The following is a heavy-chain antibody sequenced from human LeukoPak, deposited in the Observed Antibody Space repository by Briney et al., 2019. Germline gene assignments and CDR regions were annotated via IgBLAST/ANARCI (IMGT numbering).Heavy chain of an antibody. D-gene: IGHD5-18*01. CDR2: ISYDGSNK. CDR3: ARDIQLWLPMYYFDY. V-gene: IGHV3-30-3*01. Sequence: GRSLRLSCAASGFTFSSYAMHWVRQAPRKGLEWVAVISYDGSNKYYADSVKGRFTISRDNSKNTLYLQMNSLRAEDTAVYYCARDIQLWLPMYYFDYWGQGTLVTVSS. CDR1: GFTFSSYA. J-gene: IGHJ4*02.